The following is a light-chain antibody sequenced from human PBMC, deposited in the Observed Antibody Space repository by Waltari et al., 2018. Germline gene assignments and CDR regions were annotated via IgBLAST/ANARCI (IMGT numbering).Light chain of an antibody. CDR3: MQGTHRPCT. CDR2: KVA. CDR1: QSLVSSDVNTD. J-gene: IGKJ1*01. Sequence: DVVMTQSPLYLPLTLGQPASIPCRSRQSLVSSDVNTDFTWLQQRQGQSPRRLLYKVANRDSGVPERFRGGGSCNDFTRRIKRVEGEDVWVDYSMQGTHRPCTFGQGTKVEI. V-gene: IGKV2-30*01.